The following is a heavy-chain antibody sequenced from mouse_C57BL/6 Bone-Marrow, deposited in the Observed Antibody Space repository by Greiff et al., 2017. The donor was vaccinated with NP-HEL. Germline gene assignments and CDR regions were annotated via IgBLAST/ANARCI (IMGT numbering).Heavy chain of an antibody. Sequence: QVQLQQSGAELARPGASVKLSCKASGYTFTSYGISWVKQRTGQGLEWIGEIYPRSGNTYYNEKLKGKATLTAEKSSSTAYMELLSLTSEDSAVYFCARCLYYYGSSYGYFDYWGQGTTLTVSS. CDR3: ARCLYYYGSSYGYFDY. CDR2: IYPRSGNT. J-gene: IGHJ2*01. V-gene: IGHV1-81*01. CDR1: GYTFTSYG. D-gene: IGHD1-1*01.